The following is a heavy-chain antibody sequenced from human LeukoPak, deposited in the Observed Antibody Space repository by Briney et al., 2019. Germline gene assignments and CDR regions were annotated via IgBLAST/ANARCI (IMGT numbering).Heavy chain of an antibody. Sequence: GGSLRLSCAASGFTVSSSYMSWVRQAPGKGLEWVANIKQDGSEKYHVDSVKGRFTISRDNAKNSLYLQMNSLRAEDTAVYYCGRVGDFWSGYYGKDWGQGTLVTVSS. J-gene: IGHJ4*02. V-gene: IGHV3-7*01. CDR2: IKQDGSEK. CDR1: GFTVSSSY. CDR3: GRVGDFWSGYYGKD. D-gene: IGHD3-3*01.